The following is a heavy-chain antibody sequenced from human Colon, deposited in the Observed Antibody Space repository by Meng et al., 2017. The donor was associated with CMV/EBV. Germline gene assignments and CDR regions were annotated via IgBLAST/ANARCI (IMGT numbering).Heavy chain of an antibody. CDR1: GFTFSSYG. J-gene: IGHJ6*02. CDR3: SKDLVTTAHLKLLEKIGRNYGMDV. Sequence: AGSLRLSCAASGFTFSSYGMHWVRQAPGKGLEWVAVIWYDGSNKYYADSVKGRFTISRDNSTNTLYLQINSLRAEDTAVYYCSKDLVTTAHLKLLEKIGRNYGMDVWGQGTTVTVSS. D-gene: IGHD1-14*01. CDR2: IWYDGSNK. V-gene: IGHV3-33*06.